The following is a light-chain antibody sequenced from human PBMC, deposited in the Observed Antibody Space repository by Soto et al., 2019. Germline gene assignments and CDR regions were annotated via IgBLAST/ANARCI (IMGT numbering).Light chain of an antibody. CDR1: QSVSSN. J-gene: IGKJ1*01. CDR3: QQYNNWPPWT. CDR2: GAS. Sequence: EIVMTQSPATLXXXXXXXAXXSCRAXQSVSSNLAWYQQKPGQAPRLLIYGASTRATGIPARFSGSGSGTEFTLTISSLQSEDFAVYYCQQYNNWPPWTXGQGTKVEIK. V-gene: IGKV3-15*01.